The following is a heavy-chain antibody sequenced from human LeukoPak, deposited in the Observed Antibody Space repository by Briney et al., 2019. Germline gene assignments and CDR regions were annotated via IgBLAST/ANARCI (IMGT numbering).Heavy chain of an antibody. J-gene: IGHJ4*02. CDR1: GFTFSSYW. V-gene: IGHV3-7*03. D-gene: IGHD3-22*01. Sequence: GGSLRLSCAASGFTFSSYWMSWVRQAPGKGLEWVANIKQDGSEKYYVDSVKGRFTISRDNSKNTLYLQMNSLRAEDTAVYYCAKEGGYYPPPFDYWGQGTLVTVSS. CDR2: IKQDGSEK. CDR3: AKEGGYYPPPFDY.